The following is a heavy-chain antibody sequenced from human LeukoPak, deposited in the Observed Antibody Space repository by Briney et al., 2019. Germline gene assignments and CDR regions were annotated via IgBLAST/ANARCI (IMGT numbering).Heavy chain of an antibody. CDR2: VRTTAEGETT. CDR3: TPGLRKTDDDS. D-gene: IGHD4-17*01. Sequence: SLRLSCEGSGFNFNDAWMSWIRQAPGKGLEWVGRVRTTAEGETTDYAAPVRGRFIISRDDSKNMVFLQMNRLETEDTAIYYCTPGLRKTDDDSWGQGTLVTVSS. CDR1: GFNFNDAW. J-gene: IGHJ4*02. V-gene: IGHV3-15*01.